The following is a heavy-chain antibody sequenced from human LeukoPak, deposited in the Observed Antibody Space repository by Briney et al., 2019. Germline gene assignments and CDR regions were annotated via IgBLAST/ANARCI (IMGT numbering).Heavy chain of an antibody. V-gene: IGHV4-59*08. J-gene: IGHJ3*02. CDR3: ARGIAYCGGDCYLDAFDI. CDR2: IYYSGST. CDR1: GGSISSYY. Sequence: SETLSRTCTGSGGSISSYYWSWIRQPPGKGLEWIGYIYYSGSTNYNPSLKSRVTISVDTSKNQFSLKLSSVTAADTAVYYCARGIAYCGGDCYLDAFDIWGQGTMVTVSS. D-gene: IGHD2-21*02.